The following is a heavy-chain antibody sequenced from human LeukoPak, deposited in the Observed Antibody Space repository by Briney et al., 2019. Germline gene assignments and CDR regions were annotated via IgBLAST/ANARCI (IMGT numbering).Heavy chain of an antibody. CDR3: ARDATIAAAGPGYFDY. D-gene: IGHD6-13*01. CDR2: IYYSGST. Sequence: SETLSLTCTVSGGSISSGGYYCSCIRQHPGKGLEWIGYIYYSGSTYYNPSLKSRVTRSVDTSKNQFSLKLSSVTAADTAVYYCARDATIAAAGPGYFDYWGQGTLVTVSS. V-gene: IGHV4-31*03. CDR1: GGSISSGGYY. J-gene: IGHJ4*02.